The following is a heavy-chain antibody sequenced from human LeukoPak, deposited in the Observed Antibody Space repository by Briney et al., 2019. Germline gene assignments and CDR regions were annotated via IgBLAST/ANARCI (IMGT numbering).Heavy chain of an antibody. Sequence: GGSLRLSCAASGFTFSSYAMSWVRQAPGKGLEWVSAISGSGGSTYYADSVKGRFTISRDNSKNTLYLQMNSLRAEDTAVNYCAKDGSSYYDYVWGSYLDYWGQGTLVTVSS. CDR2: ISGSGGST. V-gene: IGHV3-23*01. CDR1: GFTFSSYA. J-gene: IGHJ4*02. D-gene: IGHD3-16*01. CDR3: AKDGSSYYDYVWGSYLDY.